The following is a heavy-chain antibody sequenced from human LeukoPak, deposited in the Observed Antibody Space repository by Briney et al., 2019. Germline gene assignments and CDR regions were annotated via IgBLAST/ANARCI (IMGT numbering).Heavy chain of an antibody. CDR3: ARVRRATTPHDAFDI. V-gene: IGHV4-59*08. Sequence: PSETLPLTCTISGGSISSYYWNWIRQPPGKGLEWIGYIYYSGSTNYNPSLKSRVTISVDTSKNQFSLKLSSVTAADTALYYCARVRRATTPHDAFDIWGQGTMVTVSS. J-gene: IGHJ3*02. CDR1: GGSISSYY. D-gene: IGHD1-26*01. CDR2: IYYSGST.